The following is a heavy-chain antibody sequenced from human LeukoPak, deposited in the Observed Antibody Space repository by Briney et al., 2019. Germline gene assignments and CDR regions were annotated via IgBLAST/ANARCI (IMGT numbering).Heavy chain of an antibody. D-gene: IGHD3-16*01. V-gene: IGHV3-23*01. CDR2: ISGSGGST. CDR3: AKAYYGMYFDY. Sequence: QPGGSLRLSCAASGFTFSSYAMSWVRQAPGKGLEWVSAISGSGGSTYYADSVKGRFTISRDNFQNTLNLQLNSLRDDDTALYYCAKAYYGMYFDYWGPGTLVAVSP. CDR1: GFTFSSYA. J-gene: IGHJ4*02.